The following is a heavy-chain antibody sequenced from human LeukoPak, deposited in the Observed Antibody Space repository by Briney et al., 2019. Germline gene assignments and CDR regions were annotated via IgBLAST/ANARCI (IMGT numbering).Heavy chain of an antibody. CDR1: GGSISSSSYY. D-gene: IGHD3-16*01. CDR2: LYYSGNI. CDR3: ARGYYGGAVDS. Sequence: SETLSLTCTVSGGSISSSSYYWGWMRQPPGKGLEWIGSIQPPGKGLEWIGSLYYSGNIYYNPSLKSRVTISVDTSKNQFSLKLSSGTAADTAVYYCARGYYGGAVDSWGQGILVIVSS. V-gene: IGHV4-39*07. J-gene: IGHJ4*02.